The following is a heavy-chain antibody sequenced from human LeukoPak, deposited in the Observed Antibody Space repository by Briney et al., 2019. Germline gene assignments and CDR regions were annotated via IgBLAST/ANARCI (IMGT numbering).Heavy chain of an antibody. CDR3: ARDLPYGDYEDF. J-gene: IGHJ4*02. Sequence: ASVKVSCKASGYTFTSYDISWVRQAPGQGLEWMGWISAYNGDANYAQNLQGRVTMTTATSTSTAYMELRSLRSDDTAVYYCARDLPYGDYEDFWGQGTLVTVSS. D-gene: IGHD4-17*01. CDR2: ISAYNGDA. V-gene: IGHV1-18*01. CDR1: GYTFTSYD.